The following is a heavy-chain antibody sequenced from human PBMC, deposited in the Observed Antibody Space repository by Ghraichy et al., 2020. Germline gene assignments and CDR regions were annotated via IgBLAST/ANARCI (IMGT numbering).Heavy chain of an antibody. CDR1: GGSISNYY. CDR3: ARTLPGIAVAGYWYFDL. D-gene: IGHD6-19*01. Sequence: SETLSLTCTVSGGSISNYYWSWIRQPPGKGLEWIGYIYYSGSTNYNPSLKSRVTISVDTSKNQFSLKLSSVTAADTAVYYCARTLPGIAVAGYWYFDLWGHGTLVTVSS. V-gene: IGHV4-59*01. CDR2: IYYSGST. J-gene: IGHJ2*01.